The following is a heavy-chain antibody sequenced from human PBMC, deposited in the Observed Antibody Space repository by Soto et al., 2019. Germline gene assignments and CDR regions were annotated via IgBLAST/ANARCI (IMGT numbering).Heavy chain of an antibody. Sequence: GGSLRLSCAASGFTFSTYWMHWVRQAPGKGLVWLSRMNDDGSITTYADSKGRFTISRDSAKKTLHLQMNSLKAEDTAVYYRATSGSGSYYGIVHWGQGTLVTVSS. CDR3: ATSGSGSYYGIVH. D-gene: IGHD3-22*01. V-gene: IGHV3-74*01. CDR1: GFTFSTYW. CDR2: MNDDGSIT. J-gene: IGHJ4*02.